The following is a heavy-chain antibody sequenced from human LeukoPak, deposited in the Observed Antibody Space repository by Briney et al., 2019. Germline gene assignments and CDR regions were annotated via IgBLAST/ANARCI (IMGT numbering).Heavy chain of an antibody. J-gene: IGHJ3*02. V-gene: IGHV3-33*01. Sequence: PGGSLRPSCAASGFTFSSYDIHWVRQAPGKGLEWVAVIWYDGSDKYYADSVKGRFTISRDNSKNTLYLQMNSLRAEDTAVYYCARRQAGLTNDAFDIWGQGTMVTVSS. D-gene: IGHD4/OR15-4a*01. CDR2: IWYDGSDK. CDR3: ARRQAGLTNDAFDI. CDR1: GFTFSSYD.